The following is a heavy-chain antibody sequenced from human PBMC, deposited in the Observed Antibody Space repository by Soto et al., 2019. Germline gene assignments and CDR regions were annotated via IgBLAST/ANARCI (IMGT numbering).Heavy chain of an antibody. Sequence: GGSLRLSCAASGFTFSSYAMSWVRQAPGKGLEWVSAIRGSGGSTYYADSGKGRFTISRDNSKNTLYLQMNSLRAEDTAVYYCAKAGSMVREVYYYYMDVWGKGTTVTVSS. CDR2: IRGSGGST. CDR1: GFTFSSYA. CDR3: AKAGSMVREVYYYYMDV. D-gene: IGHD3-10*01. V-gene: IGHV3-23*01. J-gene: IGHJ6*03.